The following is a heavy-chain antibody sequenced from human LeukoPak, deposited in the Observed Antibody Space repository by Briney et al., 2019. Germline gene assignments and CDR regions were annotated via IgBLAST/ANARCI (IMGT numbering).Heavy chain of an antibody. D-gene: IGHD4-17*01. V-gene: IGHV4-4*07. CDR2: IFTSGST. CDR1: GGSISSYY. CDR3: ASESTVTSDCY. Sequence: SETLSLTCTVSGGSISSYYWSWIRQPAGKGLEWIGRIFTSGSTTYNASLKSRVTISVDKSKNQFSLKLSSVTAADTAVYYCASESTVTSDCYWGQGTLVTVSS. J-gene: IGHJ4*02.